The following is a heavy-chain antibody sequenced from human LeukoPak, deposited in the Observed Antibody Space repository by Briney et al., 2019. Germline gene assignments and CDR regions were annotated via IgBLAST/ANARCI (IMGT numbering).Heavy chain of an antibody. J-gene: IGHJ4*02. D-gene: IGHD4-17*01. V-gene: IGHV1-18*01. CDR1: GYTFTSYG. CDR3: ARDRTTVTTYYFDY. CDR2: ISAYNGNT. Sequence: ASVKVSCKASGYTFTSYGIRWVRQAPGQGLEWMGWISAYNGNTNYAQKLQGRVTMTTDTSTSTAYMELRSLRSDDTAMYYCARDRTTVTTYYFDYWGQGTLVTVSS.